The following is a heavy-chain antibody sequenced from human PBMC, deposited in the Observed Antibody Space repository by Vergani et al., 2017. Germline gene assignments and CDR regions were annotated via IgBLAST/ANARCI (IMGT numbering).Heavy chain of an antibody. V-gene: IGHV1-18*01. D-gene: IGHD1-26*01. CDR3: ARALLLAHYYYYYMDV. Sequence: QVQLVQSGAEVKKPGASVTVSCKASGYTFTSYGISWVRQAPGQGLEWMGWINAYNGNTNYVQKLQGRVTMTTDTATSTAYMELRNLRSDDTAVYYCARALLLAHYYYYYMDVWGKGTTVTVSS. CDR2: INAYNGNT. J-gene: IGHJ6*03. CDR1: GYTFTSYG.